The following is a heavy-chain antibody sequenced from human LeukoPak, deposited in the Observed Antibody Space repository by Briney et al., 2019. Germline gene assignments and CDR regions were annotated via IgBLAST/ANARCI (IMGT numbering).Heavy chain of an antibody. CDR1: GFTFGDYA. CDR3: VGHSDY. CDR2: IRSKVYGGTP. V-gene: IGHV3-49*04. J-gene: IGHJ4*02. Sequence: GGSLRLSCTASGFTFGDYAMTWVRQAPGKGLEWVGFIRSKVYGGTPEYAASVKGRFTISRDNAKNSLYLQMNSLRAEDTAVYYCVGHSDYWGQGTLVTVSS. D-gene: IGHD1-26*01.